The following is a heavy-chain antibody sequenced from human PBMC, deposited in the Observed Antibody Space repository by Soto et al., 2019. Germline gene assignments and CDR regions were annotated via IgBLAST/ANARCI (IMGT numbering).Heavy chain of an antibody. CDR1: EGTFSSYA. CDR2: IIPIFGTA. V-gene: IGHV1-69*01. J-gene: IGHJ6*02. CDR3: ARAYDFWGGMDV. Sequence: QVQLVRPGAEVKNPGPPGRASCKASEGTFSSYAFSGVGRAPGQGLEWMGGIIPIFGTANYAQKFQGRVTITADESTSTAYMELSSLRSEDTAVYYCARAYDFWGGMDVWGQGTTVTVSS. D-gene: IGHD3-3*01.